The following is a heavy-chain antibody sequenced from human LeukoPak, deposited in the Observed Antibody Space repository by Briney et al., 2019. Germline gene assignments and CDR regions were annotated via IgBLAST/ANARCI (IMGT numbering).Heavy chain of an antibody. V-gene: IGHV3-23*01. CDR3: AKEVGGYTTFAY. CDR1: GFTFTAYA. CDR2: ISGSGGGT. D-gene: IGHD2-2*02. J-gene: IGHJ4*02. Sequence: GGSLRLSCAASGFTFTAYAMSWVRQAPGKGLEWVSAISGSGGGTYYADSVKGRFTISRDNSKNTVYLQMNSLRGEDTAVYYCAKEVGGYTTFAYWGEGTLVTVSS.